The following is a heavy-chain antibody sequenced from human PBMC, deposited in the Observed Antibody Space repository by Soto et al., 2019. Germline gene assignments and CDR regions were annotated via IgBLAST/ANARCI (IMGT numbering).Heavy chain of an antibody. D-gene: IGHD4-17*01. V-gene: IGHV4-30-4*01. CDR2: IYNSGGS. CDR3: GGTETTDDY. J-gene: IGHJ4*02. Sequence: PSETLSLTCSVSGASVRSGDYYWSCIRQAPGKGLEWIGYIYNSGGSYYNPSLKGRLTISIDTSKNQFSLKLNSVTAADTAIYYCGGTETTDDYWGRGTLVTVSS. CDR1: GASVRSGDYY.